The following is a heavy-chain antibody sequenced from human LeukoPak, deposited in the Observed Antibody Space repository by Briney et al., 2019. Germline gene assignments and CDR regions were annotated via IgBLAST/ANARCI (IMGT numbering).Heavy chain of an antibody. CDR1: GFTFSSYA. CDR2: TSGSGGST. J-gene: IGHJ4*02. CDR3: ARRYGGYGDY. V-gene: IGHV3-23*01. D-gene: IGHD4-17*01. Sequence: GSLRLSGAASGFTFSSYAMSWVRQAPGKGLEGVSATSGSGGSTYYADSGKGRFTMSRDTSKNTLDLNMNSLRAEDTAVYYCARRYGGYGDYWGQGTLVTVSS.